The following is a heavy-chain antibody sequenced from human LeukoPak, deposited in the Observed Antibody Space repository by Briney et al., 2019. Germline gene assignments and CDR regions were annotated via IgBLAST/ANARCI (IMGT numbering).Heavy chain of an antibody. CDR2: IYPGDSDT. J-gene: IGHJ4*02. Sequence: GESLKISCKGSGYSFTSYWIGWVRQMPGKGLEWMGIIYPGDSDTRYSPSFQGQVTISADKPISTAYLQWSSLKASDTAMYYCAILAVAGNDYFDYWGQGTLVTVST. CDR3: AILAVAGNDYFDY. V-gene: IGHV5-51*04. D-gene: IGHD6-19*01. CDR1: GYSFTSYW.